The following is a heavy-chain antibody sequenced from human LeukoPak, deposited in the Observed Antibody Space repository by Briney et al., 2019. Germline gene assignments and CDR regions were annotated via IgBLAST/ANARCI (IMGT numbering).Heavy chain of an antibody. V-gene: IGHV3-21*01. CDR3: ARDRGNIVATIIDY. Sequence: GGSLRLSCAASGFTVSSNYMSWVRQAPGKGLEWVSSISSSSSYKYYAASVKGRFTISRDNAKNSLYLQMNSLRAEDTAVYYCARDRGNIVATIIDYWGQGTLVTVSS. CDR2: ISSSSSYK. J-gene: IGHJ4*02. CDR1: GFTVSSNY. D-gene: IGHD5-12*01.